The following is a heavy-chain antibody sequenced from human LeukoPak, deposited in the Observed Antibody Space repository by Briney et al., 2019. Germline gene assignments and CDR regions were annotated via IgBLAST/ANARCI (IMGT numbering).Heavy chain of an antibody. CDR3: AKLPGRAADY. J-gene: IGHJ4*02. CDR1: GFTFSSYV. CDR2: ISDSGGST. Sequence: GGSLRLSCVASGFTFSSYVMNWVRQAPGKGLEWVSGISDSGGSTYYADSVKGRFTISRDNSKNTLYLQMNSLRAEDTAVYYCAKLPGRAADYWGQGTLVTVSS. V-gene: IGHV3-23*01.